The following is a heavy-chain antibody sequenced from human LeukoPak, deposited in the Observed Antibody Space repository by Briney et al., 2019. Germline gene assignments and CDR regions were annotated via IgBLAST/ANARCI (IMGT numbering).Heavy chain of an antibody. V-gene: IGHV3-21*01. D-gene: IGHD2-15*01. CDR1: GFTFSTYS. CDR2: ISSSSSYI. Sequence: GGSLRLSCAASGFTFSTYSVNWVRQAPGKGLEWVSSISSSSSYIYYADSVKGRFTISRDNAKNSLYLQMNSLRAEDTAVYYCARGYCSGGSCYLGAFDIWGQGTMVTVPS. J-gene: IGHJ3*02. CDR3: ARGYCSGGSCYLGAFDI.